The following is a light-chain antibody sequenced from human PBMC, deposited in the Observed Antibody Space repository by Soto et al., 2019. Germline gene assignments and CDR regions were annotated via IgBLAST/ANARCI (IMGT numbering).Light chain of an antibody. CDR2: DAS. Sequence: VLTQSPGTLSLSRGERATLSCRASERIYSAYLGWYQQKPGQAPRLPIYDASNRATGIPARFSGGGSGTDFTLTISSLEPEDFAVYYCQQRSNWPITFGQGTRLDIK. V-gene: IGKV3-11*01. J-gene: IGKJ5*01. CDR3: QQRSNWPIT. CDR1: ERIYSAY.